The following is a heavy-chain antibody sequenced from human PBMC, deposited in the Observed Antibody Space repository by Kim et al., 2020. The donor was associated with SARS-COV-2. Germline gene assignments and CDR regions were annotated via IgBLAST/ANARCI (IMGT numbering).Heavy chain of an antibody. CDR1: GVPINSGGFY. V-gene: IGHV4-31*03. J-gene: IGHJ4*02. Sequence: SETLSLTCTVSGVPINSGGFYWSWRRQHPGKGVEGIGYGYHSGSTQYNTSLRRRLTISVDTSTRQFSLKLNSVTAADTAVYHCVGVHRYQLPTDYDHWGQGTLVTVSS. CDR3: VGVHRYQLPTDYDH. CDR2: GYHSGST. D-gene: IGHD2-2*01.